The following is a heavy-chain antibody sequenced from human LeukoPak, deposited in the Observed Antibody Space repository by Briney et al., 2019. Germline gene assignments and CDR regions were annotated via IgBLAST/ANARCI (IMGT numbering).Heavy chain of an antibody. CDR2: IYYSGST. D-gene: IGHD6-19*01. V-gene: IGHV4-39*07. CDR1: GGSISSSSYY. Sequence: SETLSLTCTVSGGSISSSSYYWGWIRQPPGKGLEWIGSIYYSGSTYYNPSLKSRVTISVDTSKNQFSLKLSSVTAADTAVYYCARIGITYSSGWYDSSLYYMDVWGKGTTVTVSS. J-gene: IGHJ6*03. CDR3: ARIGITYSSGWYDSSLYYMDV.